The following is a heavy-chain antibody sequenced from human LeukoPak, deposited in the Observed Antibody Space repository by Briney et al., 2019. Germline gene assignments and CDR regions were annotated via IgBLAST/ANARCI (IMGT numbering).Heavy chain of an antibody. CDR2: ISGSGDTT. CDR1: GFTFSSYA. V-gene: IGHV3-23*01. CDR3: AKTPQKYCSSTTCYPDY. Sequence: GGSLRLSCAASGFTFSSYAMSWVRLAPGKGLEWVSTISGSGDTTYYADSVRGRFTISRDNSKNTLYLQMDSLRAENTAVYYCAKTPQKYCSSTTCYPDYWGQGTLLTVSS. D-gene: IGHD2-2*01. J-gene: IGHJ4*02.